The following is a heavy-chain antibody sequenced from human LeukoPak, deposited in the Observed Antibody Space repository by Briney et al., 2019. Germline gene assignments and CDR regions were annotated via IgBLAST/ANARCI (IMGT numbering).Heavy chain of an antibody. CDR1: GFTFDDYA. Sequence: GGSLRLSCAASGFTFDDYAMHWVRQAPGKGLEWVSGISWNSGSIGYADSVKGRFTISRDNAKNSLYLQMNSLRAEDTALYYCAKALRYSSGWYGFDYWGQGTLVTVSS. V-gene: IGHV3-9*01. J-gene: IGHJ4*02. CDR3: AKALRYSSGWYGFDY. CDR2: ISWNSGSI. D-gene: IGHD6-19*01.